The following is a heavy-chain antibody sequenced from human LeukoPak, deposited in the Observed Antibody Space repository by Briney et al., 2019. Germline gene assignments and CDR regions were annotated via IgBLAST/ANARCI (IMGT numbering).Heavy chain of an antibody. V-gene: IGHV4-39*07. J-gene: IGHJ4*02. D-gene: IGHD3-10*01. CDR1: GGSISSSSYY. CDR2: IYYSGST. CDR3: ARVGNYGSPDY. Sequence: SETLSLTCTVSGGSISSSSYYWGWIRQPPGKGLEWIGSIYYSGSTYYNPSLKSRVTISVDTSKNQFSLKLSSVTAADTAVYYCARVGNYGSPDYWGQGTLVTVSS.